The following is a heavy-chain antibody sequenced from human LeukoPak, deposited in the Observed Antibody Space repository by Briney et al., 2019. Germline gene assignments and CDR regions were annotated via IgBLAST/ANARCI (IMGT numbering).Heavy chain of an antibody. CDR2: TYYRSKWYN. Sequence: SQTLSLTCAISGDSVSSNSAAWNWIRQSPSRGLEWLGRTYYRSKWYNDYAVSVKSRITINPDTSKNQFSLQLNSVTPEDTAVYYCARGYYYGSGSYYAPFYYYYYYMDVWGKGTTVTVSS. D-gene: IGHD3-10*01. CDR1: GDSVSSNSAA. J-gene: IGHJ6*03. CDR3: ARGYYYGSGSYYAPFYYYYYYMDV. V-gene: IGHV6-1*01.